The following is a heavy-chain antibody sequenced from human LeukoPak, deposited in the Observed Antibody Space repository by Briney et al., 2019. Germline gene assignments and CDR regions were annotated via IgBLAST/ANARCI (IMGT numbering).Heavy chain of an antibody. CDR2: ITGSGGST. CDR3: AKWGDYDVLTGYYDPDY. D-gene: IGHD3-9*01. V-gene: IGHV3-23*01. Sequence: GGSLRLSCAASGYTFSNYAMSWVRQAPGKGLEWVSAITGSGGSTYYADSVKGRFTISRDNSKNTLYLQMNSLRAEDTAVYYCAKWGDYDVLTGYYDPDYWGQGTLVTVSS. J-gene: IGHJ4*02. CDR1: GYTFSNYA.